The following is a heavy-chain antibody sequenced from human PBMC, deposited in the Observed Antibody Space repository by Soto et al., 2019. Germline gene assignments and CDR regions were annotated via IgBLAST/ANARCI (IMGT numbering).Heavy chain of an antibody. D-gene: IGHD2-21*02. Sequence: GSLRLSCAASGFTFSSYAMHWVRQAPGKGLEYVSAISSNGGSTYYANSVKGRFTISRDNSKNTLYLQMGSLRAEDMAVYYCARNYGGNSYAFAIWGQGTMVTVSS. V-gene: IGHV3-64*01. CDR2: ISSNGGST. J-gene: IGHJ3*02. CDR1: GFTFSSYA. CDR3: ARNYGGNSYAFAI.